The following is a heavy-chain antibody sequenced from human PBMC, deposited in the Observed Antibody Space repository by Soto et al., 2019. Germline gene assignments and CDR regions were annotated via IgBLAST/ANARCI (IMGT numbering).Heavy chain of an antibody. CDR3: ARHLSHLKFGWFDP. V-gene: IGHV3-30-3*01. Sequence: GGSLRLSCAASGFTFSSYAMHWVRQAPGKGLEWVALISDDGSTKDIADSVKGRFTISGDNSRSTLYLQMNSLRPEDTAVYNCARHLSHLKFGWFDPWGQGTLVTVSS. J-gene: IGHJ5*02. CDR1: GFTFSSYA. D-gene: IGHD3-16*01. CDR2: ISDDGSTK.